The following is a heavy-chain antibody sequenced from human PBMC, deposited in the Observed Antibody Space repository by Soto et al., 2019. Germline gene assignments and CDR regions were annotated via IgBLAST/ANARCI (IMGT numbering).Heavy chain of an antibody. CDR3: ATVHNTSRSFDY. CDR2: TGGSGRTT. J-gene: IGHJ4*02. D-gene: IGHD1-20*01. Sequence: GGPLRLSCAASGFTFSIYAMTWVRQAPGKGLEWVSTTGGSGRTTYYADSVKGRFTVSRDNSKNTLDLQMSSLRAEDTAVYYCATVHNTSRSFDYWGQGTLVTVSS. CDR1: GFTFSIYA. V-gene: IGHV3-23*01.